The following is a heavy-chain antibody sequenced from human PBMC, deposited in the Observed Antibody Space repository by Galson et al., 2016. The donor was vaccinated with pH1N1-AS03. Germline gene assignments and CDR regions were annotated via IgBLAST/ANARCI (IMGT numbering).Heavy chain of an antibody. CDR2: IDEGGSHP. Sequence: LRLSCAASGFIFSKTGMNWVRQAPGKGPEWVSSIDEGGSHPYSADSLQGRFTISRDNTKNSLFLHMNSLRAEDTAVYYCVTDGTFGSTIEHWGQGTLVTVSS. J-gene: IGHJ4*02. D-gene: IGHD2-15*01. CDR1: GFIFSKTG. V-gene: IGHV3-21*01. CDR3: VTDGTFGSTIEH.